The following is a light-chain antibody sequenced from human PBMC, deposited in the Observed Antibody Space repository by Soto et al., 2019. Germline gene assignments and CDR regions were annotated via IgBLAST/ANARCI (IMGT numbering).Light chain of an antibody. V-gene: IGKV3D-20*02. J-gene: IGKJ5*01. Sequence: EIVLTQSPGTLPLSPGERATLSCRASESVSSNLAWYQQKPGQAPRLLIYGASSRATGIPDRFSGSGSGTDFTLTISRLEPEDFAVYYCQQRSSWPPTFGQGTRLEIK. CDR3: QQRSSWPPT. CDR2: GAS. CDR1: ESVSSN.